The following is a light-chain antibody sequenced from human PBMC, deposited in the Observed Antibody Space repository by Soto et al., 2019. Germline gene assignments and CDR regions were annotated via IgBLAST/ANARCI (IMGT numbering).Light chain of an antibody. CDR3: QQYYSFWT. CDR2: KAS. J-gene: IGKJ1*01. CDR1: QTISSW. V-gene: IGKV1-5*03. Sequence: DIQMTQSPSTLSGSVGDRVTITCRASQTISSWLAWYQQNPGKAPKLLIYKASSIESGVPSRLSGSGSGTEFPLTISRLQPDDFATYYCQQYYSFWTFGQGTKVDIK.